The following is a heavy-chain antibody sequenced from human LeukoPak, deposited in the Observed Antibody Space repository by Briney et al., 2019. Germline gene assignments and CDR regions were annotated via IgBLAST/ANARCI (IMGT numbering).Heavy chain of an antibody. V-gene: IGHV1-2*02. CDR2: INPNSGGT. Sequence: ASVKVSCKASGYTFTGYYMHWVRQAPGQGLEWMGWINPNSGGTNYAQKFQGRVTMTRDTSISTAYMELSRLRSDGTAVYYCARDEDTAMVTDYWGQGTLVTVSS. J-gene: IGHJ4*02. CDR1: GYTFTGYY. CDR3: ARDEDTAMVTDY. D-gene: IGHD5-18*01.